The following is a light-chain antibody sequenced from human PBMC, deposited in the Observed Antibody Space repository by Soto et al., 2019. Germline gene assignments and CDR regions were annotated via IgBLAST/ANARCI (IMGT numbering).Light chain of an antibody. CDR3: QQYNHWPPWT. Sequence: EVVMTQSPATLSVSPGERATLSCRASQSVSSNLAWYQQKAGQAPRLLIYDASTRATGIPARFSGSGSGTEFTLTISSLQSEDFAVDYCQQYNHWPPWTFGQGTKVEIK. CDR2: DAS. CDR1: QSVSSN. V-gene: IGKV3-15*01. J-gene: IGKJ1*01.